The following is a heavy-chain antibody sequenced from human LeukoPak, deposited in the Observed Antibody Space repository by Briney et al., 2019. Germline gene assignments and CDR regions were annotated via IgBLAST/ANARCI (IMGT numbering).Heavy chain of an antibody. CDR1: GFTFSSYW. V-gene: IGHV3-7*01. CDR3: ARVPEQRHWNFDY. CDR2: IKPDGSEK. J-gene: IGHJ4*02. D-gene: IGHD6-25*01. Sequence: GGSLRLSCAASGFTFSSYWMSWVRQAPGKGLEWVANIKPDGSEKYYVDSVKGRFTISRDNAKNSLYLQVNSLRAEDTAVYYCARVPEQRHWNFDYWGQGTLVTVSS.